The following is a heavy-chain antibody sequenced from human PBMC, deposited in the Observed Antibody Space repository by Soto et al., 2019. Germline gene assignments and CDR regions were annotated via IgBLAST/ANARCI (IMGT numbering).Heavy chain of an antibody. V-gene: IGHV3-33*01. CDR3: ARGYYDSSGYYYLLYYFDY. D-gene: IGHD3-22*01. J-gene: IGHJ4*02. CDR2: IWYDGSNK. CDR1: GFTFSSYG. Sequence: GGSLRLSCAASGFTFSSYGMHWVRQAPGKGLEWVAVIWYDGSNKYYADSVKGRFTISRDNSKNTLYLQMNSLRAEDTAVYYYARGYYDSSGYYYLLYYFDYWGQGTLVTVSS.